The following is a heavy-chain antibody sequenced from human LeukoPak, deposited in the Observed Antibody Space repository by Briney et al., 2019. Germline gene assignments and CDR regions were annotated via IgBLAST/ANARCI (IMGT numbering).Heavy chain of an antibody. Sequence: GGSLRLSCAASGFTFSNAWMSWVRRAPGKGLEWVGRIKSKTDGGTTDYAAPVKGRFTISRDDSKNTLYLQMNSLKTEDTAVYCCTTGIEYFDWLLMGGYYFDYWGQGTLVTVSS. CDR2: IKSKTDGGTT. D-gene: IGHD3-9*01. CDR3: TTGIEYFDWLLMGGYYFDY. J-gene: IGHJ4*02. CDR1: GFTFSNAW. V-gene: IGHV3-15*01.